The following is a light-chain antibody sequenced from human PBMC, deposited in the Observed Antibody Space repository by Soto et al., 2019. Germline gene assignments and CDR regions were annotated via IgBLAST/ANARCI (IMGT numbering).Light chain of an antibody. J-gene: IGKJ1*01. V-gene: IGKV1-39*01. CDR1: QSISSY. CDR2: AAS. Sequence: DIQITQSPPSLSSCLLDIVTITCRASQSISSYLNWYQQKPGKAPKLLIYAASSLQSGVPSRFSGSRSGPDFTLTISSLQPEDFATYYCQQSYSSPPTFGQGTKVDIK. CDR3: QQSYSSPPT.